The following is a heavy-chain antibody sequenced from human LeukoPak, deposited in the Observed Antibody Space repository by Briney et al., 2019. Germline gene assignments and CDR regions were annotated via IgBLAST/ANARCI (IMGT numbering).Heavy chain of an antibody. CDR3: ARVGYGSGAADY. D-gene: IGHD3-10*01. J-gene: IGHJ4*02. V-gene: IGHV1-2*02. CDR2: INPNSGGT. CDR1: GYTFTGYY. Sequence: ASVKVSCKASGYTFTGYYMHWVRQAPGQGLEWMGWINPNSGGTNYAQKFQGRVTITADESTSTAYMELSSLRSEDTAVYYCARVGYGSGAADYWGQGTLVTVSS.